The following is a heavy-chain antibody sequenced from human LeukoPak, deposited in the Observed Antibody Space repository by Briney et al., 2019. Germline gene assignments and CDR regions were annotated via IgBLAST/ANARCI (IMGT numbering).Heavy chain of an antibody. CDR2: INAGNGNT. CDR3: AREYHSSGWSWQDYYYYGMDV. CDR1: GYTFTSYA. D-gene: IGHD6-19*01. V-gene: IGHV1-3*01. J-gene: IGHJ6*02. Sequence: EASVNVSCKASGYTFTSYAMHWVRQAPGQRLEWMGWINAGNGNTKYSQKFQGRVTITRATSASTAYMALSSLRSEDTGVYYCAREYHSSGWSWQDYYYYGMDVWGHGTPVTVPS.